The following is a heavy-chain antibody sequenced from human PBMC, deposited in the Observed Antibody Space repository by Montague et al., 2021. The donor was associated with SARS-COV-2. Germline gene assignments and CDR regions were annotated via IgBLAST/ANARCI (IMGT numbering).Heavy chain of an antibody. CDR3: ARRGYDILSGYAVPNCFDP. D-gene: IGHD3-9*01. Sequence: SETLSLTCTVSGDSISNYYWSWIRQPPGKGLEWIGNIYYSGSTNYNPSLKRRVTISVDTSKNQFSLKLSSVTAADTAVYYCARRGYDILSGYAVPNCFDPWGQGTLVTVSS. CDR2: IYYSGST. J-gene: IGHJ5*02. CDR1: GDSISNYY. V-gene: IGHV4-59*08.